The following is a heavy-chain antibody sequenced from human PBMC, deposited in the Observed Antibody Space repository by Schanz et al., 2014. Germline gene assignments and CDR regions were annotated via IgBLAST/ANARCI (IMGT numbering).Heavy chain of an antibody. Sequence: EVQLLESGGGLVQPGGSLRLSCAASGFTFSSYAMSWVRQAPGKGLEWVSSISGTGGDDTYYADSVKGRFTISRDNFKGALYLQMSSLRAEDTAVYYCAKSLESCPGGRCSRGYFDYWGQGTVVTVSS. V-gene: IGHV3-23*01. CDR3: AKSLESCPGGRCSRGYFDY. D-gene: IGHD2-8*02. J-gene: IGHJ4*02. CDR2: ISGTGGDDT. CDR1: GFTFSSYA.